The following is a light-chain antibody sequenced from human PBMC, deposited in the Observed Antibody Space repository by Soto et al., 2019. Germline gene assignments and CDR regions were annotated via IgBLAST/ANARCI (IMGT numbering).Light chain of an antibody. CDR2: NAS. CDR1: QNIHPW. J-gene: IGKJ3*01. Sequence: DIQMTQSPSTLSASVGDRVTITCRARQNIHPWLAWFHLKPGQAPKLLVYNASSLVSAVPSRFAASGSETEFILFIDRLKPADFATYYCKQNNCYVGRGTKVDSK. CDR3: KQNNCY. V-gene: IGKV1-5*01.